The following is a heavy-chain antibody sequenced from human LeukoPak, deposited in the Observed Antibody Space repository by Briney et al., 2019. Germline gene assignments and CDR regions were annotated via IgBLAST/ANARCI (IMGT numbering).Heavy chain of an antibody. CDR2: ITTSDGNT. V-gene: IGHV3-23*01. Sequence: GGSLRLSCAASGFTFSSYTMSWVRQAPGKGLEWVSTITTSDGNTYYADSVKGRFTVSRDNSKNTLFLQMNSLRAEDTAVYYCAKDPARIAVAANWFDPWGQGTLVTVSS. CDR3: AKDPARIAVAANWFDP. CDR1: GFTFSSYT. D-gene: IGHD6-19*01. J-gene: IGHJ5*02.